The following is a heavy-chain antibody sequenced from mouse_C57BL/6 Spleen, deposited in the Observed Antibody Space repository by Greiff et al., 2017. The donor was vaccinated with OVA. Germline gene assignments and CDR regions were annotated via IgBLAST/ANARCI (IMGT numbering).Heavy chain of an antibody. D-gene: IGHD1-1*01. J-gene: IGHJ2*01. Sequence: EVQLQQSGAELVKPGASVKLSCTASGFHIKDYYMHWVKQRTEQGLEWIGRIDPGDGETKYAPKFQGKATITADKSSNTAYLPLSSLTSEDTAVYYFARGYGSSYGYFDYWGQGTTLTVSS. CDR1: GFHIKDYY. CDR3: ARGYGSSYGYFDY. V-gene: IGHV14-2*01. CDR2: IDPGDGET.